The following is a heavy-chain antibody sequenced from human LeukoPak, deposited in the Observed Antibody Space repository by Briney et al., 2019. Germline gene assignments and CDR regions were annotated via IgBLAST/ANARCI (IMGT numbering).Heavy chain of an antibody. CDR3: GAGPAGCGKDCYTIYRYYQH. CDR1: GFTLSEYA. D-gene: IGHD2-21*01. J-gene: IGHJ1*01. CDR2: ISYDGSEK. Sequence: GGSLRLSCAASGFTLSEYAIHWVRQAPGKGLEWVAVISYDGSEKYYADSVKGRFTISRDNSKNTLYLQMNSLRDEDTAVYYCGAGPAGCGKDCYTIYRYYQHWGQGILVTVPS. V-gene: IGHV3-30-3*01.